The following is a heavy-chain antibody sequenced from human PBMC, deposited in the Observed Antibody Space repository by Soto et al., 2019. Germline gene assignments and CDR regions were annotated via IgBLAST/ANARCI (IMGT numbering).Heavy chain of an antibody. CDR3: ARGEPYYYDTSVFDYPDYFDL. V-gene: IGHV4-59*12. Sequence: SETLSLTCTVSGGSISAYYWSWVRQPPGKGLEWIAYVYYDGRTNFNPSLKSRVAIFVDTSKDQFSLKLRSVTAADTAVYFCARGEPYYYDTSVFDYPDYFDLWGRGTPVTVSS. CDR1: GGSISAYY. CDR2: VYYDGRT. D-gene: IGHD3-22*01. J-gene: IGHJ4*02.